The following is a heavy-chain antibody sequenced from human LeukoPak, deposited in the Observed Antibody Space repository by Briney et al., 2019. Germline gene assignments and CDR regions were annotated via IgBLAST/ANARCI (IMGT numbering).Heavy chain of an antibody. J-gene: IGHJ4*02. CDR2: IYSGGST. CDR3: AKVSVGATGDYYFDY. V-gene: IGHV3-53*01. CDR1: GFTVSSNY. D-gene: IGHD1-26*01. Sequence: TGGSLRLSCAASGFTVSSNYMSWVRQAPGKGLEWVSVIYSGGSTYYADSVKGRFTISRDNSKNTLYLQMNSLRAEDTAVYYCAKVSVGATGDYYFDYWGQGTLVTVSS.